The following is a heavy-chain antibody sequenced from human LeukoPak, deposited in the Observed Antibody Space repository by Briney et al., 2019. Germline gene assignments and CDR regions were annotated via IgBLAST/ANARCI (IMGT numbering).Heavy chain of an antibody. CDR2: IYPGDSRT. Sequence: GESLKISCEGFGDTFSNYWFGWVRQLPGKGPEWMGVIYPGDSRTRYSPSFQGQVIISADKSINTAYLQWSSLKASDTAIYYCACRDFRSPWPGPWGQGTLVTVSS. CDR3: ACRDFRSPWPGP. J-gene: IGHJ5*02. CDR1: GDTFSNYW. D-gene: IGHD2/OR15-2a*01. V-gene: IGHV5-51*01.